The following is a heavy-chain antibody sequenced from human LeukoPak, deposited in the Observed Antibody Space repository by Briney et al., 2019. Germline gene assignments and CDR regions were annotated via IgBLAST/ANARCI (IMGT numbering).Heavy chain of an antibody. V-gene: IGHV1-46*03. CDR3: ASGGYSSSWYGKIDY. Sequence: GASVKVSCKASGYTFTSYYMHWVRQAPGQGLEWMGIINPSGGSTSYAQKFQGGVTTTRDTSTSTVYMELSSLRSEDTAVYYCASGGYSSSWYGKIDYWGQGTLVTVSS. CDR1: GYTFTSYY. CDR2: INPSGGST. D-gene: IGHD6-13*01. J-gene: IGHJ4*02.